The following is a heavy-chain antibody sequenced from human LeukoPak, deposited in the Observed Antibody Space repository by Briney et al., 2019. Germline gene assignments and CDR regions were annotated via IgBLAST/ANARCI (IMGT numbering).Heavy chain of an antibody. Sequence: SETLPLTCTVSGGSISSYYWSWIRQPAGKGLEWIGRIYTSGSTNYNPSLKSRVTMSVDTSKNQFSLKLSSVTAADTAVYYCAREEGIAAAGTYYYYMDVWGKGTTVTVSS. J-gene: IGHJ6*03. CDR3: AREEGIAAAGTYYYYMDV. D-gene: IGHD6-13*01. CDR2: IYTSGST. V-gene: IGHV4-4*07. CDR1: GGSISSYY.